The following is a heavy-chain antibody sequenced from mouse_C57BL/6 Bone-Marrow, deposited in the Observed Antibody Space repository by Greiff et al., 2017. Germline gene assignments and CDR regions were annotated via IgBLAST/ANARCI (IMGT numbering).Heavy chain of an antibody. CDR3: AIFYDGYYLGDLDY. D-gene: IGHD2-3*01. V-gene: IGHV1-7*01. Sequence: VQLQQSGAELAKPGASVKLSCKASGYTFTSYWMHWVKKRPGQGLEWIGYNNPSSGYTKSNQQFKDKATLTADKSAITAYMQLSSRTYEDSAVYYCAIFYDGYYLGDLDYWGQGTTLTVSS. CDR2: NNPSSGYT. J-gene: IGHJ2*01. CDR1: GYTFTSYW.